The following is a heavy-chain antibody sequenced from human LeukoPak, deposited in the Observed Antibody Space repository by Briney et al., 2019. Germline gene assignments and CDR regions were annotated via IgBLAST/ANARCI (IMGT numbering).Heavy chain of an antibody. CDR1: GFNFNDYA. D-gene: IGHD6-13*01. Sequence: GRSLRLSCAASGFNFNDYAMHWVRQVPGKGLEWVSGISWNRNTVGYADSVRGRFTISRENAKNSLYLQMNSLRAGDTAVYYCARETTGYSSSWYRWGAFDIWGQGTMVTVSS. J-gene: IGHJ3*02. CDR2: ISWNRNTV. CDR3: ARETTGYSSSWYRWGAFDI. V-gene: IGHV3-9*01.